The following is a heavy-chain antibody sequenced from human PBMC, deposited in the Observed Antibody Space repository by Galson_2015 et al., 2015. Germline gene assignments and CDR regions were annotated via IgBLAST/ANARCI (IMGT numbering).Heavy chain of an antibody. CDR3: ARKCITMVRGEDNWFDP. CDR2: IKQDGSEK. Sequence: SLRLSCAASGFTFSSYWMSWVRQAPGKGLEWVANIKQDGSEKYYVDSVKGRFTISRDNAKNSLYLQMNSLRAEDTAVYYCARKCITMVRGEDNWFDPWGQGTLVTVSS. J-gene: IGHJ5*02. CDR1: GFTFSSYW. V-gene: IGHV3-7*03. D-gene: IGHD3-10*01.